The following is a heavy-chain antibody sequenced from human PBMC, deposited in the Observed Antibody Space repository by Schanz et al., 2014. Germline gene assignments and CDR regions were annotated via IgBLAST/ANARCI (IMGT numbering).Heavy chain of an antibody. CDR2: ISSSSSYI. J-gene: IGHJ4*02. CDR3: ARDYAGFDC. CDR1: GFPFSNHA. D-gene: IGHD3-16*01. V-gene: IGHV3-21*01. Sequence: VQLVESGGGAVQPGRSLRLSCAASGFPFSNHAMHWVRQAPGKGLEWVSYISSSSSYIYYADSMKGRFTISRANAKNSLYLQMNSTSAEVTAVSYCARDYAGFDCWGQGTLVTVSS.